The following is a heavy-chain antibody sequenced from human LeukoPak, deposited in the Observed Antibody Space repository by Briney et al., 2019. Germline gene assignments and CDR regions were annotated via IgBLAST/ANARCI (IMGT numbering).Heavy chain of an antibody. CDR2: ISGSGSTI. V-gene: IGHV3-48*03. D-gene: IGHD2-15*01. CDR1: GFTFSNHE. J-gene: IGHJ6*03. Sequence: GGSLRLSCAASGFTFSNHEMNWVRQAPGKGLEWVSYISGSGSTIYYADSVKGRFTISRDNSKNTLYLQMNSLRAEDTAIYYCAKNGDRGAYCTGGTCYPYFYYYMDVWGKGTTVTI. CDR3: AKNGDRGAYCTGGTCYPYFYYYMDV.